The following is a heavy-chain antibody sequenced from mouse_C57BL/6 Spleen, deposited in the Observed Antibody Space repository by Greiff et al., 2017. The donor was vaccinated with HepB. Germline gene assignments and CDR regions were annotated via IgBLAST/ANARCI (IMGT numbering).Heavy chain of an antibody. CDR3: ARHLPWFAY. J-gene: IGHJ3*01. CDR2: ISGGGGNT. Sequence: EVQLVESGGGLVKPGGSLKLSCAASGFTFSSYTMSWVRQTPEKRLEWVATISGGGGNTYYPDSVKGRFTISRDNAKNTLYLQMSSLRSEDTALYYCARHLPWFAYWGQGTLVTVSA. CDR1: GFTFSSYT. D-gene: IGHD6-1*01. V-gene: IGHV5-9*01.